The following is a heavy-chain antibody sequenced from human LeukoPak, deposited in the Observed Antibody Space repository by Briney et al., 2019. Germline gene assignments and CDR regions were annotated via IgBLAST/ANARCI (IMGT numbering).Heavy chain of an antibody. D-gene: IGHD3-22*01. CDR3: ARYWGPYDNSGSYFDY. CDR2: IYYSGST. J-gene: IGHJ4*02. V-gene: IGHV4-61*01. Sequence: SETLSLTCTVSGGSVSSGSYYWSWIRQPPGKGLEWIGYIYYSGSTNYNPSLKSRVTISLDTSKNQFSLKLSSVTATDTAVYYCARYWGPYDNSGSYFDYWGQGTLVTVSS. CDR1: GGSVSSGSYY.